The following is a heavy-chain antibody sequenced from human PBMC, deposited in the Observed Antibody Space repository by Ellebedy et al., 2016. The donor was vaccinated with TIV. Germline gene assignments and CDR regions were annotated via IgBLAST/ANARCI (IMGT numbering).Heavy chain of an antibody. Sequence: GESLKISXAASGFLFSSYAMHWVRQAPGKGLEWVAVISYDGTKKYYGDSVKGRFTISRDNSNNTVQLQMSSPRPEDTAVYYCAKQGPRGIDSFDLDSWGQGTLVTVSS. J-gene: IGHJ4*02. D-gene: IGHD3-9*01. V-gene: IGHV3-30*18. CDR1: GFLFSSYA. CDR3: AKQGPRGIDSFDLDS. CDR2: ISYDGTKK.